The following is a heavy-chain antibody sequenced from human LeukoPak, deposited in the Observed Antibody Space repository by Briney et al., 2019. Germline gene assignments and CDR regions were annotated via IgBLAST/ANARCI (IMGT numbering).Heavy chain of an antibody. D-gene: IGHD3-3*01. J-gene: IGHJ6*02. CDR3: AKDPYDFWSGYGDYYYYGMDV. CDR1: GFTFSSYG. Sequence: GGSLSLSCAASGFTFSSYGMHWVRQGPGKGLEWVAVLSYDGSNKYYADSVKGRFTISRDNSKNTLYLQMNNLRAEDTAVYYCAKDPYDFWSGYGDYYYYGMDVWGQGTTVTVSS. V-gene: IGHV3-30*18. CDR2: LSYDGSNK.